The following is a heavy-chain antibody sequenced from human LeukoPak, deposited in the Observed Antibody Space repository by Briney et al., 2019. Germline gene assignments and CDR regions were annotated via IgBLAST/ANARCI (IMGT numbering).Heavy chain of an antibody. D-gene: IGHD3/OR15-3a*01. CDR1: SGSIRSYL. CDR3: ARNGYTKSWTHLDY. CDR2: IYSTGDA. J-gene: IGHJ4*02. Sequence: SETMSLTCTVSSGSIRSYLWAWIRQPAGKTLEWIGRIYSTGDADYNPSLKSRVTMSVDTSKNQFSLNLRSVTTADTAFYYCARNGYTKSWTHLDYWGQGILVSVSS. V-gene: IGHV4-4*07.